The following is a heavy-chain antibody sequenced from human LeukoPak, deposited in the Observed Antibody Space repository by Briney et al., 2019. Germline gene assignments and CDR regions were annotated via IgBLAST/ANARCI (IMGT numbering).Heavy chain of an antibody. V-gene: IGHV1-18*01. CDR3: VRDPSNTSGWKTWFDP. Sequence: ASVKVSCKASGYTFTSHGISWVRQAPGQGLEWVGWISAYNGDTKYAQNFQDRVTLTTYTLTTTAYLELRSLTSDDTAVYYCVRDPSNTSGWKTWFDPWGQGALVTVSS. J-gene: IGHJ5*02. D-gene: IGHD6-19*01. CDR1: GYTFTSHG. CDR2: ISAYNGDT.